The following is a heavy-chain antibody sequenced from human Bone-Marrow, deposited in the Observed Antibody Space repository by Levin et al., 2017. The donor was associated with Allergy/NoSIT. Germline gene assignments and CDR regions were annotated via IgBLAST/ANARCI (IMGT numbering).Heavy chain of an antibody. J-gene: IGHJ6*02. D-gene: IGHD2-15*01. V-gene: IGHV3-13*01. Sequence: GGSLRLSCAASGFTFSSYDMHWVRQATGKRLEWVSTIDTAGDTYYPDSVKGRFTISRENAKDSLYLQMNSLRAGDTGVYYCAREGKWGSFSYGMDVWGQGTTVTVSS. CDR2: IDTAGDT. CDR3: AREGKWGSFSYGMDV. CDR1: GFTFSSYD.